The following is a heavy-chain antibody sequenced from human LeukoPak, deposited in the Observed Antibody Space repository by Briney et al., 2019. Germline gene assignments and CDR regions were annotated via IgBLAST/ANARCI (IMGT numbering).Heavy chain of an antibody. J-gene: IGHJ4*02. D-gene: IGHD3-10*01. CDR1: GGSLSSGDHY. CDR3: ARVYYGSGSLYYFDY. Sequence: SETLSLTCTVSGGSLSSGDHYWSRVPQPPGMGLEWIGYIYSSGTTNYNPSLQRRITISVNTSKNLFSLELRSVTAADAAVYYCARVYYGSGSLYYFDYWGQGALVTVSS. CDR2: IYSSGTT. V-gene: IGHV4-30-4*08.